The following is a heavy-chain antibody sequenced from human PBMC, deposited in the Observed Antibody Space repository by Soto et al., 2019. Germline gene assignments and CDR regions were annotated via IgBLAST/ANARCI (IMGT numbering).Heavy chain of an antibody. V-gene: IGHV3-43*01. CDR2: ISWDGGST. CDR1: GFTFDDYT. Sequence: PGGSLRLSCAASGFTFDDYTMHWVRQAPGKGLEWVSLISWDGGSTYYADSMKGRFTISRDNSKNSLYLQMNSLRTEDTALYYCAKEMVSPTPFWSGYTYGMDVWGQGTTVTVSS. CDR3: AKEMVSPTPFWSGYTYGMDV. D-gene: IGHD3-3*01. J-gene: IGHJ6*02.